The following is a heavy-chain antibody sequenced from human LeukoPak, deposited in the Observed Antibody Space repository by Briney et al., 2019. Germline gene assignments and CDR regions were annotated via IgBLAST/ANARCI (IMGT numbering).Heavy chain of an antibody. V-gene: IGHV3-23*01. D-gene: IGHD3-22*01. CDR3: AKDLWYYYDSSGYYSNSFDY. CDR1: GFTFSSYA. J-gene: IGHJ4*02. Sequence: GGSLRLSCAASGFTFSSYAMSWVRQAPGKGLEWVSAISGSGGSTYYADSVKGRFTISRDNSKNTLYLQMNSLRAEDTAVYYYAKDLWYYYDSSGYYSNSFDYWGQGTLVTVSS. CDR2: ISGSGGST.